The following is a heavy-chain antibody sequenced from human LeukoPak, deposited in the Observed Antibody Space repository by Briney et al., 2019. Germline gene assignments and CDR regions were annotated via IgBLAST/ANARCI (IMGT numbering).Heavy chain of an antibody. CDR3: ARVEAGFHDY. Sequence: RASVKVSCKASGYTFTGYYMHWVRQAPGQGLEWMGWITTSNGNTKYAQKLQGRVTMTTDTSTTTAYMELRSLTSDDTAVYYCARVEAGFHDYWGQGTMVTVSS. D-gene: IGHD1-1*01. J-gene: IGHJ4*02. CDR2: ITTSNGNT. CDR1: GYTFTGYY. V-gene: IGHV1-18*04.